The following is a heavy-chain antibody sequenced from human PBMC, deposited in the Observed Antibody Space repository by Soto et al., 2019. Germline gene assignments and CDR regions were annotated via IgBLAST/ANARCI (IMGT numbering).Heavy chain of an antibody. CDR2: INAGNGNT. V-gene: IGHV1-3*01. J-gene: IGHJ4*02. D-gene: IGHD3-3*01. CDR1: GYTFTSYA. CDR3: ARDFHFGVLIYYFAY. Sequence: GASVKVSCKASGYTFTSYAMHWVRQAPGQRLEWMGWINAGNGNTKYSQKFQGRVTITRDTSASTAYMELSSLRSEDTAVYYCARDFHFGVLIYYFAYWGQGTLVTVDS.